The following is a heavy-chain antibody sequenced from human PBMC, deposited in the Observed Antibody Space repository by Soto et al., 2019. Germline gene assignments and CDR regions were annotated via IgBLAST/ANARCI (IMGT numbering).Heavy chain of an antibody. J-gene: IGHJ4*02. V-gene: IGHV3-30-3*01. Sequence: GGSLRLSCAASGFTFSSYAMHWVRQAPGKGLEWVAAIRGDGSNKYYADSVRGRFTISRDNSKNTLYLQMNSLRAEDTAVYYCAKDTLAARPFPFDYWGQGTLVTVSS. CDR3: AKDTLAARPFPFDY. CDR2: IRGDGSNK. CDR1: GFTFSSYA. D-gene: IGHD6-6*01.